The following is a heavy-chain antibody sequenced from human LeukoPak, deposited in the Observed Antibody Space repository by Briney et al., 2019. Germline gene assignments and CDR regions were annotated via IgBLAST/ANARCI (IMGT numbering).Heavy chain of an antibody. V-gene: IGHV4-4*02. CDR2: IYHSGST. CDR1: GGSISSSNW. D-gene: IGHD5-18*01. J-gene: IGHJ4*02. Sequence: PSETLSLTCAVSGGSISSSNWWSWVRQPPGKGLEWSGEIYHSGSTNYNPSLKSRVTISVDKSKNQFSLKLSSVTAADTAVYYCAKAYVDTAMVGFDYWGQGTLVTVSS. CDR3: AKAYVDTAMVGFDY.